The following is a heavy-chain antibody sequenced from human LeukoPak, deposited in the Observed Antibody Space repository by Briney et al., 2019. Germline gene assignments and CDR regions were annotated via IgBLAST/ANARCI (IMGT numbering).Heavy chain of an antibody. CDR1: GFTFSSYG. CDR2: ISYDGSNK. V-gene: IGHV3-30*18. CDR3: AKDQRWLQSRRYYYFDY. Sequence: GGSLRLSCAASGFTFSSYGMHWVRQAPGKGLEWVAVISYDGSNKYYADSVKGRFTISRDNSKNTLYLQVNSLRAEDTAVYYCAKDQRWLQSRRYYYFDYWGQGTLVTVSS. J-gene: IGHJ4*02. D-gene: IGHD5-24*01.